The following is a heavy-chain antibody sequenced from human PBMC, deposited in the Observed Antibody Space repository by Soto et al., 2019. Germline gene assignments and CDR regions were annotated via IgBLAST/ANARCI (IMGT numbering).Heavy chain of an antibody. V-gene: IGHV4-39*01. CDR2: IYYSGST. CDR1: GGSISSSSYY. Sequence: SETLSLTCTVSGGSISSSSYYWGWIRQPPGKGLEWIGSIYYSGSTYYNPSLKSRVTISVDTSKNQFSLKLSSVTAADTAVYYCARPMVRGAIGYWGQGTLVTVSS. D-gene: IGHD3-10*01. CDR3: ARPMVRGAIGY. J-gene: IGHJ4*02.